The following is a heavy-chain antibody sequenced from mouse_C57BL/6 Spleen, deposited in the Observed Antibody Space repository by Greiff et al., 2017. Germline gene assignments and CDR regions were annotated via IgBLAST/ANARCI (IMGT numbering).Heavy chain of an antibody. Sequence: VQLQQPGAELVKPGASVKLSCKASGYTFTSYWMHWVKQRPGQGLEWIGMIHPNSGSTNYNEKFKSKATLTVDKSSSTAYMQLSSLTSEDSAVYYCARNDYDGGFAYWGQGTLVTVSA. J-gene: IGHJ3*01. CDR3: ARNDYDGGFAY. CDR2: IHPNSGST. CDR1: GYTFTSYW. V-gene: IGHV1-64*01. D-gene: IGHD2-4*01.